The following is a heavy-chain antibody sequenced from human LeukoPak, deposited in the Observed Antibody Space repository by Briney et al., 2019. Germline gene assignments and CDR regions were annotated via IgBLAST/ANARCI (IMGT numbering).Heavy chain of an antibody. V-gene: IGHV4-30-2*01. D-gene: IGHD1-26*01. CDR3: ARDRFLGSSKGIDV. CDR1: GGPINSGGSY. Sequence: PSETLSLTCTVSGGPINSGGSYWSWIRQPPGKGLQWIGYMYQSGTTYYNPSLKSRVTILVDRPKNQFSLRLRSVTAADTAVYYCARDRFLGSSKGIDVWGQGTVVTVSS. J-gene: IGHJ3*01. CDR2: MYQSGTT.